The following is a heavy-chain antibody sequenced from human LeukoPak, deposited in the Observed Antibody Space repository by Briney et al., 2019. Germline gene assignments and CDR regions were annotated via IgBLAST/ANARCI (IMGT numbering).Heavy chain of an antibody. Sequence: ASVKVSCKASGYTFTSYAMHWVRQAPGQRLEWMGWINAGNGNTKYSQKFQGRVTITRDTSASTAYMELSSLRSEDTAMYYCARISVYDDLSTATDYWGQGTLVTVSS. CDR3: ARISVYDDLSTATDY. V-gene: IGHV1-3*01. J-gene: IGHJ4*02. CDR2: INAGNGNT. CDR1: GYTFTSYA. D-gene: IGHD2-2*01.